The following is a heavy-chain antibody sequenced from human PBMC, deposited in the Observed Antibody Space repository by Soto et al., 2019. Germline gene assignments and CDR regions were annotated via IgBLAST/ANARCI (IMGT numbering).Heavy chain of an antibody. CDR3: ARLPLDYGDSPHGYYYMDV. J-gene: IGHJ6*03. CDR1: GGSISSSSYY. Sequence: QLQLQESGPGLVKPSETLSLTCTVSGGSISSSSYYWGWIRQPPGKGLEWIGSIYYSGSTYYNPSLKSRVTIAVDTAKNQFSLMLSSVTAADTAVYYCARLPLDYGDSPHGYYYMDVWGKGTTVTVSS. CDR2: IYYSGST. V-gene: IGHV4-39*01. D-gene: IGHD4-17*01.